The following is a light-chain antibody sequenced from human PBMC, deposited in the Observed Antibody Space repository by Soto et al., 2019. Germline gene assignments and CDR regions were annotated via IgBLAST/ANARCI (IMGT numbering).Light chain of an antibody. Sequence: EIVLTQSPGTLSLSPGEGATLSCRSSQYIASSYLAWYQQRHGQAPRLLIYGASSRATGIPDRFSGRGSGTDFTLTISRLEPEDFAVYYCQQYGGSPYTFGLGTKVEIK. CDR2: GAS. CDR3: QQYGGSPYT. J-gene: IGKJ2*01. V-gene: IGKV3-20*01. CDR1: QYIASSY.